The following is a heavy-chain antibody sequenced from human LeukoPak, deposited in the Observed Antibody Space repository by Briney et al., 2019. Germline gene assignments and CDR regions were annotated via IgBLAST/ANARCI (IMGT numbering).Heavy chain of an antibody. J-gene: IGHJ3*02. Sequence: PSETLSLTCAVYGGSFSGYYWSWIRQPPGKGLEWIGEINHSGSTNYNPSLKSRVTISVDTSKNQFSLKLSSVTAADTAVYYCASYYGSGSYYFGRHDAFDIWGQGTMVTVSS. V-gene: IGHV4-34*01. CDR1: GGSFSGYY. CDR3: ASYYGSGSYYFGRHDAFDI. D-gene: IGHD3-10*01. CDR2: INHSGST.